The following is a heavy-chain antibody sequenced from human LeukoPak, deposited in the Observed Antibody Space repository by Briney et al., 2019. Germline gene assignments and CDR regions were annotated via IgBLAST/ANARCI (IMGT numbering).Heavy chain of an antibody. J-gene: IGHJ4*02. CDR1: GFTLSGHA. D-gene: IGHD6-19*01. CDR2: ISGSGGST. V-gene: IGHV3-23*01. CDR3: AKGRAGIDY. Sequence: GSLRLSCAASGFTLSGHAMSWVRQAPGKGLEWVSGISGSGGSTYYADSVKGRFTISRDNSKNTLYVQMNSLRAEDTAVYYCAKGRAGIDYWGQGTLVAVSS.